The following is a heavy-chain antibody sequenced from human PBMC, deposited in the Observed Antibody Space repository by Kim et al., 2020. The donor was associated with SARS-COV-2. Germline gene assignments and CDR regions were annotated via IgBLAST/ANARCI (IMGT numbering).Heavy chain of an antibody. V-gene: IGHV1-69*04. Sequence: SVKVSCKASGGTFSSYAISWVRQAPGQGLEWMGRIIPILGIANYAQKFQGRVTITADKSTSTAYMELSSLRSEDTAVYYCARDPSVRGVSFDYWGQGTLVTVSS. J-gene: IGHJ4*02. CDR3: ARDPSVRGVSFDY. D-gene: IGHD3-10*01. CDR1: GGTFSSYA. CDR2: IIPILGIA.